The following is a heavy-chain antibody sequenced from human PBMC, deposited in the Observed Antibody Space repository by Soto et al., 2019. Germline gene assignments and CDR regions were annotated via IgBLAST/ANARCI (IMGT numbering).Heavy chain of an antibody. V-gene: IGHV3-21*01. D-gene: IGHD6-19*01. CDR2: ITSTSAYI. CDR3: ATPLAVSGPYYFDS. Sequence: PGGSLRLSCAASGFTFSTSAMNWVRQTPGKGLEWVSSITSTSAYIYYADSVKGRFTISRDNAQNSLYLQMNSLRAEDTAVYYCATPLAVSGPYYFDSWGQGTLVTVS. CDR1: GFTFSTSA. J-gene: IGHJ4*02.